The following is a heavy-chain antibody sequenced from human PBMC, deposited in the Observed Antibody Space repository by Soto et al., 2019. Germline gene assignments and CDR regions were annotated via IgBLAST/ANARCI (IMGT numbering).Heavy chain of an antibody. Sequence: QVQVLQSGAEVKKPGASVKVSCKASEYTFTSYTMHWVRQAPGQRLEWMGWINGGNVNTKYSQKFQGRVTITSDTSASTAYMELSSLRSDDTAVYYCARELQGLYYFDYWGQGTLVTVSS. CDR2: INGGNVNT. J-gene: IGHJ4*02. V-gene: IGHV1-3*01. CDR1: EYTFTSYT. CDR3: ARELQGLYYFDY. D-gene: IGHD4-4*01.